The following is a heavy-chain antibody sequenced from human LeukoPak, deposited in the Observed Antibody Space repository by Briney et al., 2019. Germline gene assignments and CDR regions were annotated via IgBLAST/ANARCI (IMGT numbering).Heavy chain of an antibody. CDR2: IHHTGVT. V-gene: IGHV4-38-2*02. CDR3: ARDYVPGPLEV. D-gene: IGHD3-16*01. J-gene: IGHJ6*04. Sequence: SETLSLACIVSGYSITTGYDWGWIRQAPGKGLEWIASIHHTGVTYYDSSLMSRATISVDTSKNQFSLKLTSVTAADTAVYYCARDYVPGPLEVWGKGLKVIVSS. CDR1: GYSITTGYD.